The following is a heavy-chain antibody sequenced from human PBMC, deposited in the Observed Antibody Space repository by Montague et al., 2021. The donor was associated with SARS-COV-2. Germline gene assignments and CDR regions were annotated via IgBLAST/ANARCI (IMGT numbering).Heavy chain of an antibody. J-gene: IGHJ4*02. Sequence: PALVKPTQTLTLTCTFSGFSLISSGVCVGWIRQPPGKALEWLALIFWNDDKRYNSSLKNSLTVTKDTSKNQVVLTMTNMDPLDTGTYYCARSLLFASLGDFDSWGQGTLVTVSS. CDR1: GFSLISSGVC. CDR3: ARSLLFASLGDFDS. CDR2: IFWNDDK. V-gene: IGHV2-5*01. D-gene: IGHD7-27*01.